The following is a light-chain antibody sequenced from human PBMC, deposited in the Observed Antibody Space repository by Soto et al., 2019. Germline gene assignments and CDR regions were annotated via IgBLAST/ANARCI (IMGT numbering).Light chain of an antibody. V-gene: IGKV3-20*01. CDR3: QQYGGSVQT. J-gene: IGKJ1*01. CDR2: GAS. CDR1: QSVDND. Sequence: EIVMTQSPATLSVSPGDRATLSCRASQSVDNDLAWYQQKPGQPPNLLIFGASHRAPDIPDRFSGSGSGTDFTLTISRLEPEDFAVYYCQQYGGSVQTFGQGTKVDIK.